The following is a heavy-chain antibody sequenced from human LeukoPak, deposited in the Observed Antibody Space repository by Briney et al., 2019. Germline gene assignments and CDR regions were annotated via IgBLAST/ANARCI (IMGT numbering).Heavy chain of an antibody. CDR1: EFTFSSYW. CDR3: ARYCGGDCYGMDV. CDR2: IKQDGSEK. D-gene: IGHD2-21*01. J-gene: IGHJ6*02. Sequence: GGSLRLYCTASEFTFSSYWMSWVRQAPGKGLEWVANIKQDGSEKDYVDSVKGRFTISRDNAKNSLYLQMNNLRAEDTAVYYCARYCGGDCYGMDVWAKGPRSPSP. V-gene: IGHV3-7*01.